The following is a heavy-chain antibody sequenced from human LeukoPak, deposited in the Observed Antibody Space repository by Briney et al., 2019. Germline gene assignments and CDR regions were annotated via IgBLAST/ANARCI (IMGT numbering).Heavy chain of an antibody. Sequence: ASVKVSCKASGYTFTGYYMHWVRQAPGQGLEWMGIINPSGGSTSYAQKFQGRVTMTRDTSTSTVYMELSSLRSEDTAVYYCARDGFIRSGIRYFDWFPQLYSGFDPWGQGTLVTVSS. V-gene: IGHV1-46*01. CDR1: GYTFTGYY. J-gene: IGHJ5*02. CDR3: ARDGFIRSGIRYFDWFPQLYSGFDP. D-gene: IGHD3-9*01. CDR2: INPSGGST.